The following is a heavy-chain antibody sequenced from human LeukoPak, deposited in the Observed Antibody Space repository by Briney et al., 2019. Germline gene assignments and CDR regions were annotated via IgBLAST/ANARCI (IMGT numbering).Heavy chain of an antibody. CDR2: INAGNGNT. D-gene: IGHD1-26*01. J-gene: IGHJ5*02. Sequence: ASVKVSCKASGYTFTSYAMHWVRQAPGQRLEWMGWINAGNGNTKYPQKFQGRVTITRDTSASTAYMELSSLRSEDTAVYYCARVPRGGSYGPFDPWGQGTLVTVSS. CDR1: GYTFTSYA. V-gene: IGHV1-3*01. CDR3: ARVPRGGSYGPFDP.